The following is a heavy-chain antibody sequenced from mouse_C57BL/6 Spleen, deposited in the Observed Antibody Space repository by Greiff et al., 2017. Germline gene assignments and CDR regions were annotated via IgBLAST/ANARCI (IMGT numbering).Heavy chain of an antibody. D-gene: IGHD1-1*01. V-gene: IGHV14-1*01. Sequence: VQLKESGAELVRPGASVKLSCTASGFNIKDYYMHWVKQRPEQGLEWIGRIDPEDGDTESAPKVQGTATMTVDTYSNTASLQLSSLTSEDTAVYYCTTNYYGSSYGYFDVWGTGTTVTVSA. CDR1: GFNIKDYY. CDR2: IDPEDGDT. J-gene: IGHJ1*03. CDR3: TTNYYGSSYGYFDV.